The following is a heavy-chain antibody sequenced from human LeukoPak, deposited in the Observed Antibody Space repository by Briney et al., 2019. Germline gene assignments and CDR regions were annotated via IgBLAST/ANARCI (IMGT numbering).Heavy chain of an antibody. CDR1: GGTFSSYA. D-gene: IGHD3-22*01. CDR3: ARGREDYYDSSGYFYDAFDI. V-gene: IGHV1-69*05. J-gene: IGHJ3*02. CDR2: IIPIFGTA. Sequence: ASVKVSCKASGGTFSSYAISWVRQAPGQGLEWMGRIIPIFGTANYAQKFQGRVTITTDESTSTAYMELSSLRSEDTAVYYCARGREDYYDSSGYFYDAFDIWGQGTMVTVSS.